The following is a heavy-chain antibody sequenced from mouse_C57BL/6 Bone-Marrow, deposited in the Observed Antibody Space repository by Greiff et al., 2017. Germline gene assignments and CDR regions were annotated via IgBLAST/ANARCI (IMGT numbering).Heavy chain of an antibody. CDR2: ISSGGDYI. V-gene: IGHV5-9-1*02. Sequence: EVKVVESGEGLVKPGGSLKLSCAASGFTFSSYAMSWVRQTPEKRLEWVAYISSGGDYIYYADTVKGRFTISRDNARNTLYLQMSSLKSEDTAMYYCTRCGNYEYFDYWGQGTTLTVSS. J-gene: IGHJ2*01. CDR1: GFTFSSYA. CDR3: TRCGNYEYFDY. D-gene: IGHD2-1*01.